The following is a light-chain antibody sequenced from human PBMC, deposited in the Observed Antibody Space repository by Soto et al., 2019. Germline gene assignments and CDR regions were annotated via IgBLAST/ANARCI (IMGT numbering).Light chain of an antibody. J-gene: IGKJ2*01. V-gene: IGKV3-20*01. CDR1: QSVYSNY. Sequence: EIVLTQSPVTLSLSPGDRATLSCRASQSVYSNYLAWYQQKPGQAPRLLIYGASSRATGIPDRFSGSGSGTDFTLTISRLEPEDFAVYLCQQYGSSLMYTFGQGTKLEIK. CDR2: GAS. CDR3: QQYGSSLMYT.